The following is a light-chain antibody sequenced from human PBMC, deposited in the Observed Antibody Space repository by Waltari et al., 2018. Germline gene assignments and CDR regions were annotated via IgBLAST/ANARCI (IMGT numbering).Light chain of an antibody. CDR3: QQRYDWPIT. CDR2: DVS. V-gene: IGKV3-11*01. CDR1: QRIDSQ. J-gene: IGKJ4*01. Sequence: EIVLTQSPATLSLSPGERAPLSCRASQRIDSQLAWYQQKPGQAPSLLIHDVSNRATGVPARFSGSGSGTDFTLSISSLEPEDSAFYYCQQRYDWPITFGGGTKVEIK.